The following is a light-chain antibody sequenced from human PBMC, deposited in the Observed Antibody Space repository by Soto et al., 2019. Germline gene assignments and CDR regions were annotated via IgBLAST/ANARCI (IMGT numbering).Light chain of an antibody. CDR1: SSDVGGYDY. J-gene: IGLJ1*01. V-gene: IGLV2-14*01. CDR2: EVS. CDR3: SSYSISTAYV. Sequence: QSVLTQPASVSGSPGQSITISCTGTSSDVGGYDYVSWYQLHPGKAPKLMVFEVSNRPSGVSYRFSGSKSGNTASLTISGLQAEDEADYFSSSYSISTAYVCGTGTKGTVL.